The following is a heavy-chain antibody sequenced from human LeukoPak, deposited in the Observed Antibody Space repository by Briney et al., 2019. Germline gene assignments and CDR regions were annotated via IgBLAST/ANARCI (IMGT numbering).Heavy chain of an antibody. D-gene: IGHD3-9*01. Sequence: SETLSLTCTVSGGSISGYYWSWIRQPPGKGLEWIGYIYYSGSTYYNPSLKSRVTISVDTSKNQFSLKLSSVTAADTAVYYCAGYDILTGYYFVYWGQGTLVTVSS. V-gene: IGHV4-59*06. CDR2: IYYSGST. CDR3: AGYDILTGYYFVY. CDR1: GGSISGYY. J-gene: IGHJ4*02.